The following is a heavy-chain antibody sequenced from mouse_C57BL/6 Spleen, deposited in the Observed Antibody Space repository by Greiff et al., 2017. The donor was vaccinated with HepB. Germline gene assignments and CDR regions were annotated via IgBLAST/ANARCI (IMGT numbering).Heavy chain of an antibody. CDR1: GFTFSSYA. D-gene: IGHD2-4*01. Sequence: EVHLVESGGGLVKPGGSLKLSCAASGFTFSSYAMSWVRQTPEKRLEWVATISDGGSYTYYPDNVKGRFTISRDNAKNNLYLQMSHLKSEDTAMYYCARDRGGYDYGGLVYWYFDVWGTGTTVTVSS. J-gene: IGHJ1*03. V-gene: IGHV5-4*01. CDR2: ISDGGSYT. CDR3: ARDRGGYDYGGLVYWYFDV.